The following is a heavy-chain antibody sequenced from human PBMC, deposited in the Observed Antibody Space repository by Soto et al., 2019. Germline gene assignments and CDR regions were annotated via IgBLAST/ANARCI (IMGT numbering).Heavy chain of an antibody. CDR2: INHSGST. CDR3: ARGRFFWSGYANWFDP. D-gene: IGHD3-3*01. Sequence: SETLSLTCAVYGGSFSGYYWSWIRQPPWKGLEWIGEINHSGSTNYNPSLKSRVTISVDTSKSQFSLKLSSVTAADTAVYYCARGRFFWSGYANWFDPWGQGTLVTVSS. V-gene: IGHV4-34*01. CDR1: GGSFSGYY. J-gene: IGHJ5*02.